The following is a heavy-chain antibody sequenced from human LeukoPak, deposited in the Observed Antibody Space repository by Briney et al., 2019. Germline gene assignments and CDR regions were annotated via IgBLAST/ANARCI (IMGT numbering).Heavy chain of an antibody. V-gene: IGHV3-23*01. CDR3: AKRGNPAVGHHYLDV. CDR1: GFTFDNYV. CDR2: ISALFPNT. J-gene: IGHJ6*03. D-gene: IGHD2-2*01. Sequence: GGSLRLSCAASGFTFDNYVMAWFRQAPGKGLEWVSTISALFPNTYSADSVKGRFTISRDNSKNTLYLQMNSLGAEDTAVYYCAKRGNPAVGHHYLDVWGEGTTVSVSS.